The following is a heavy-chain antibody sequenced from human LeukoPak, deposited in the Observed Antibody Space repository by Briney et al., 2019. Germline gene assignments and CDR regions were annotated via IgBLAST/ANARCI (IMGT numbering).Heavy chain of an antibody. V-gene: IGHV1-18*01. CDR3: AREYEYQLLDYYYYGMDV. CDR2: ISAYNGNT. D-gene: IGHD2-2*01. J-gene: IGHJ6*02. Sequence: ASVKVSCKASGYTFTSYGISWVRQAPGQGLEWMGWISAYNGNTNYAQKLQGRVTMITDTSTSTAYMELRSLRSDDTAVYYCAREYEYQLLDYYYYGMDVWGQGTTVTVSS. CDR1: GYTFTSYG.